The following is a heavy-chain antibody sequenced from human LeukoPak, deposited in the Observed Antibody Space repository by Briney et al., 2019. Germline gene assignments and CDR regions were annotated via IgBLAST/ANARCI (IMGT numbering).Heavy chain of an antibody. CDR2: INHSGST. V-gene: IGHV4-34*01. CDR3: ARGHYGDDFDY. J-gene: IGHJ4*02. D-gene: IGHD4-17*01. Sequence: SETLSLTCAVYGGSFSGYYWSWIRQPPGKRLEWIGEINHSGSTNYNPSLKSRVTISVDTSKNQFSLKLSSVTAADTAVYYCARGHYGDDFDYWGQGTLVTVSS. CDR1: GGSFSGYY.